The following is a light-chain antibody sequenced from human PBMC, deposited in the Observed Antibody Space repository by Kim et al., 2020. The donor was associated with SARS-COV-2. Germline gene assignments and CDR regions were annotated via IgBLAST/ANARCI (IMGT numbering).Light chain of an antibody. CDR3: QSYDISNVI. Sequence: GNPLTISCTRTSGNIADNYVQWYQQRPGSAPTIVIYEDSERPSGVPDRFSGSIDTSSSSASLTISGLKTEDEADYYCQSYDISNVIFGGGTQLTVL. J-gene: IGLJ2*01. V-gene: IGLV6-57*03. CDR2: EDS. CDR1: SGNIADNY.